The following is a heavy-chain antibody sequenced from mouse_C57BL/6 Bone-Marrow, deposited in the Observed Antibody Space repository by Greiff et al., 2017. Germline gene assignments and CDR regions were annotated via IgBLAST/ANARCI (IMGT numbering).Heavy chain of an antibody. J-gene: IGHJ3*01. Sequence: QVQLQQSGAELARPGASVKLSCKASGYTFTSYGISWVKQRTGQGLEWIGEIYPRSGNTYYNEKFKGKATLTADKTSSTAYMELRSLTSEDSAVYFFARGGSYYDYDAWFAYWGQGTLVTVSA. CDR2: IYPRSGNT. CDR1: GYTFTSYG. V-gene: IGHV1-81*01. CDR3: ARGGSYYDYDAWFAY. D-gene: IGHD2-4*01.